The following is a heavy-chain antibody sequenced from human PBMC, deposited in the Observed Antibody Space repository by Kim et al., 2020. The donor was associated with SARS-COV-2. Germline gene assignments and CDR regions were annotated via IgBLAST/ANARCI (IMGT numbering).Heavy chain of an antibody. J-gene: IGHJ5*02. D-gene: IGHD3-3*01. V-gene: IGHV3-33*01. CDR1: GFTFSSYG. Sequence: GGSLRLSCAASGFTFSSYGMHWVRQAPGKGLEWVAVIWYDGSNKYYADSVKGRFTISRDNSKNTLYLQMNSLRAEDTAVYYCARSGTIWSGYKNWFDPWGQGTLVTVSS. CDR3: ARSGTIWSGYKNWFDP. CDR2: IWYDGSNK.